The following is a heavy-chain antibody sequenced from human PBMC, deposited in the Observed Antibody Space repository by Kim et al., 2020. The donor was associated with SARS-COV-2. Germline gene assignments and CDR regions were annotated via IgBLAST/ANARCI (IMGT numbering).Heavy chain of an antibody. Sequence: SETLSLTCAVYGGSFSGYYWSWIRQPPGKGLEWIGEINHSGSTNYNPSLKSRVTISVDTSKNQFSLKLSSVTAADTAVYYCARLYCSSTSCPMGLYYYGSGSYAFDIWGQGTMVTVSS. CDR3: ARLYCSSTSCPMGLYYYGSGSYAFDI. CDR1: GGSFSGYY. J-gene: IGHJ3*02. V-gene: IGHV4-34*01. CDR2: INHSGST. D-gene: IGHD2-2*01.